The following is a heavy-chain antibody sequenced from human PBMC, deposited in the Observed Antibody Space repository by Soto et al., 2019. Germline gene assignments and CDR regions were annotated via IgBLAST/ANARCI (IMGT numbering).Heavy chain of an antibody. D-gene: IGHD3-9*01. CDR1: GGLFSGYC. Sequence: SETWRLTCAGYGGLFSGYCEIGSRQLPGKEMGWIGEINHSGSTNYNPSLKSRVTISVDTSKNQFSLKLSSVTAADTAVYYCARFRYYDILTGYYGRGGYYYGMDVWGQGTTVT. CDR3: ARFRYYDILTGYYGRGGYYYGMDV. J-gene: IGHJ6*02. V-gene: IGHV4-34*01. CDR2: INHSGST.